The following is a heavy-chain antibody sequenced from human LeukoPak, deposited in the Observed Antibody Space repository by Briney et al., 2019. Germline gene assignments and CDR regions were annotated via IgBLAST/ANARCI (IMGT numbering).Heavy chain of an antibody. J-gene: IGHJ6*02. CDR2: ITSTSTYI. CDR3: AKERPHGMDV. CDR1: GFTFSSYN. V-gene: IGHV3-21*01. D-gene: IGHD6-6*01. Sequence: PGGSLGLSCTASGFTFSSYNMNWVRQAPGKGLEWVSTITSTSTYIAYADSVKGRFTISRDNADNSVYLQKNSLRADDTAVYYCAKERPHGMDVWGQGASVTVSS.